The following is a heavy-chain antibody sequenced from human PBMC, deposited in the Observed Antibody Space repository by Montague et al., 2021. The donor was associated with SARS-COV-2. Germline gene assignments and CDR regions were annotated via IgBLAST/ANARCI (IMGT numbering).Heavy chain of an antibody. V-gene: IGHV3-74*01. CDR2: INSDGSST. CDR1: GFTFSSYW. J-gene: IGHJ4*02. D-gene: IGHD3-10*01. Sequence: SLRLSCAASGFTFSSYWMHWVRQAPGKGLVWVSRINSDGSSTRYADSVKGRFTISRDNAENTLYLQMNSLRAEDTAVYYCARVLYYYGRFDYWGQGTLVTVSS. CDR3: ARVLYYYGRFDY.